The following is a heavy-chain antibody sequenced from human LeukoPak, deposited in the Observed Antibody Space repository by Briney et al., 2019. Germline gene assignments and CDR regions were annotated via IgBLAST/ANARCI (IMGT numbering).Heavy chain of an antibody. CDR2: INPNSGGT. CDR3: AKNNGNSYYYYYMDV. D-gene: IGHD1-1*01. Sequence: ASVKVSCKASGYTFTGYYMHWVRQAPGQGLEWMGWINPNSGGTNYAQEFQGRVTMTRDTSISTAYMELSRLRSDDTAVYYCAKNNGNSYYYYYMDVWGKGTTVTVSS. V-gene: IGHV1-2*02. J-gene: IGHJ6*03. CDR1: GYTFTGYY.